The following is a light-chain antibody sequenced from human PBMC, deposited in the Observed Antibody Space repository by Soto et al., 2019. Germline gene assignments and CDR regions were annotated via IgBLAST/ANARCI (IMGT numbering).Light chain of an antibody. CDR1: QSISSW. J-gene: IGKJ1*01. V-gene: IGKV1-5*03. Sequence: DIPMTQSPSTLSASVGDRVTITCRASQSISSWLAWYQQKPGKAPKLLIYKASSLETGVPSRFSGSGSGTEFTLIISSLQPDDFASYYGQQYGSSSPWTFGQGTKVEIK. CDR2: KAS. CDR3: QQYGSSSPWT.